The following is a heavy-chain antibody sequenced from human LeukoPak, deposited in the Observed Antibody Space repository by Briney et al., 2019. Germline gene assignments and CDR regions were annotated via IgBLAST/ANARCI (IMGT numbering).Heavy chain of an antibody. CDR2: VDRTGST. D-gene: IGHD1-1*01. CDR1: DDSITMYY. J-gene: IGHJ6*03. Sequence: SETLSLTCTVSDDSITMYYWTWIRQPPGKGLEWIGYVDRTGSTNFNPSLNGRVSMSRDTSKKISCLSVRAVTASDTAVYFCARGRVSSSTWYSTYYYYFYMDVWGKGTTVTVSS. V-gene: IGHV4-59*01. CDR3: ARGRVSSSTWYSTYYYYFYMDV.